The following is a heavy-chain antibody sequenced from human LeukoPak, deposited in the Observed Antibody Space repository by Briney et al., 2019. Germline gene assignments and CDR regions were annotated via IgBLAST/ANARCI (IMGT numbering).Heavy chain of an antibody. CDR3: ARVGGPFDI. CDR2: IYHSGST. V-gene: IGHV4-38-2*01. CDR1: GYSISSGYY. J-gene: IGHJ3*02. D-gene: IGHD3-16*01. Sequence: KPSETLSLTCGVSGYSISSGYYWGWIRQPPGKGLEWIGSIYHSGSTYYHPSLKSRVTISVDTSKNQFSLRLSSVTAADTAVYYCARVGGPFDIWGQGPMVTASS.